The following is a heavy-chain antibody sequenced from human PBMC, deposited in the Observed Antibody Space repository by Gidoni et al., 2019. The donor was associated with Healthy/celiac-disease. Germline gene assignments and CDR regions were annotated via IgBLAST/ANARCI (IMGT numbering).Heavy chain of an antibody. CDR3: AREVVVVPAATNAGYNWFDP. Sequence: QVQLQESCPGLVQPSQTLSLTCTVSGGSISSGGYYWSWIRQHPGKGLEWIGYIYYSGSTYYNPSLKSRVTISVDTSKNQFALKLSSVTAADTAVYYCAREVVVVPAATNAGYNWFDPWGQGTLVTVSS. V-gene: IGHV4-31*03. D-gene: IGHD2-2*01. J-gene: IGHJ5*02. CDR1: GGSISSGGYY. CDR2: IYYSGST.